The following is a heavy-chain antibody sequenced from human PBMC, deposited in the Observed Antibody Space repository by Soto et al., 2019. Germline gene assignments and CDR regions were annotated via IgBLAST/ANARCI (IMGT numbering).Heavy chain of an antibody. CDR1: GYPVTAYY. V-gene: IGHV1-2*02. J-gene: IGHJ3*02. CDR2: INPATGAE. D-gene: IGHD3-3*01. Sequence: QLHLVQSGAVVKKPGASVTVSCSASGYPVTAYYMHWVRQAPGRGLEWMGGINPATGAEKYTQTFQGRGPMTRDTSTSTVFMELGGLTSEDTAVFYCARGGGVGVAGSAAFDMWGQGTLVTVSS. CDR3: ARGGGVGVAGSAAFDM.